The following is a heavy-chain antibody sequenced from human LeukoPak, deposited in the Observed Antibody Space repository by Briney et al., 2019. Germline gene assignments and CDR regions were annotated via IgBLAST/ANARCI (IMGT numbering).Heavy chain of an antibody. V-gene: IGHV3-74*01. J-gene: IGHJ4*02. CDR3: ARDKGIAVAYDY. CDR1: AFTFSSYW. Sequence: PGGSLRLSCAASAFTFSSYWMHWVRQAPGKGLVWVSRINSDGSSTSYADSVKGRFTISRDNAKNTLYLQMNSLRAEDTAVYYCARDKGIAVAYDYWAQGTLLTVSS. CDR2: INSDGSST. D-gene: IGHD6-19*01.